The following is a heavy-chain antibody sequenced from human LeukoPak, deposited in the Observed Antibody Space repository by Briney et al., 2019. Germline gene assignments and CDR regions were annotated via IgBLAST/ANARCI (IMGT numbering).Heavy chain of an antibody. CDR3: AREMVHIVGATPDYYYYYYMDV. D-gene: IGHD1-26*01. CDR2: IYYSGSP. J-gene: IGHJ6*03. V-gene: IGHV4-39*07. CDR1: GGSISSSSYY. Sequence: SETLSLTCTVSGGSISSSSYYWGWIRQPPGKGLEWIGSIYYSGSPYYNPSLKSRVTMSVDTSKNQFSLKLSSVTAADTAVYYCAREMVHIVGATPDYYYYYYMDVWGKGTTVTVSS.